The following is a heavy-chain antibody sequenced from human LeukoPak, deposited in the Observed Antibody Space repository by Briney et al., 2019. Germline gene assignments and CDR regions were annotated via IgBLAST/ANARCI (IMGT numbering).Heavy chain of an antibody. CDR2: IKSDGST. V-gene: IGHV3-74*01. CDR1: GFTFSSYW. J-gene: IGHJ1*01. Sequence: PGGSLRPSWAASGFTFSSYWMHWVRQAPGKGLVWVSRIKSDGSTRYADSVKGRLTISRDNAKNTVSLQMNSLRAEDTGVYYCARAPSEIGGYYPEYFRHWGQGTLVTVSP. CDR3: ARAPSEIGGYYPEYFRH. D-gene: IGHD3-22*01.